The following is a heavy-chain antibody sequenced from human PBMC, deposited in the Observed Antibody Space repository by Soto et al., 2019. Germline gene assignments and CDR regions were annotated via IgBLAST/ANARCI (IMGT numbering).Heavy chain of an antibody. CDR1: GGTFSSYA. D-gene: IGHD2-15*01. Sequence: QVQLVQSGAEVKKPGSSVKVSCKASGGTFSSYAISWVRQAPGQGLEWMGGIIPLFGTANYAQKFQGRVTITADESTSTASMELSSLRSEDTAVYYCARVDCSGGSCFGAYNWFAPWGQGTLVTVSS. CDR3: ARVDCSGGSCFGAYNWFAP. CDR2: IIPLFGTA. J-gene: IGHJ5*02. V-gene: IGHV1-69*12.